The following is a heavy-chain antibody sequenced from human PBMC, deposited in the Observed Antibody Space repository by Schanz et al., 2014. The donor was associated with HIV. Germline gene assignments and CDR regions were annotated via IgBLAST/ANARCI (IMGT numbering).Heavy chain of an antibody. CDR1: GFTFSSYG. D-gene: IGHD1-26*01. J-gene: IGHJ6*02. CDR3: AKDRSRHYYYYGMDV. Sequence: QVQLVESGGGVVQPGRSLRLSCAASGFTFSSYGMHWVRQAPGKGLEWVAVISYDGSNKYYADSVKGRFTISRDNSKNTLYLQMNSLRAEDTAVYYCAKDRSRHYYYYGMDVWGQGTTVTVSS. CDR2: ISYDGSNK. V-gene: IGHV3-30*18.